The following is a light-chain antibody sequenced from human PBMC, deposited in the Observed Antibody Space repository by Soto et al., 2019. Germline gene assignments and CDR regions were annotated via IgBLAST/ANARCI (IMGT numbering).Light chain of an antibody. CDR2: EVR. V-gene: IGLV2-14*01. CDR3: SSFAGRSTLL. J-gene: IGLJ3*02. Sequence: QSALTQPASVSGSPGQSITVSCTGTSSDVGGYNSVSWYQHHPGRAPKLIIYEVRSRSSGVPNRFSGSKSGDTAALTISGLQAEDEADYYCSSFAGRSTLLFGGGTKLTVL. CDR1: SSDVGGYNS.